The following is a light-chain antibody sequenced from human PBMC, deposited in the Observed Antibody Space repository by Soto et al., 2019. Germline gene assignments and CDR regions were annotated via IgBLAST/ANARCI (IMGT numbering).Light chain of an antibody. V-gene: IGLV1-44*01. CDR2: PNN. CDR3: TSWDDSLNSWV. J-gene: IGLJ2*01. CDR1: DSNIGSIT. Sequence: QSVLTQPPSASGTAGQWVTISCSGSDSNIGSITVNWYQRLPRTAAKLVTHPNNQRPSGIAVRFSGSKSGTSASLTISGLQSDDDAYYFCTSWDDSLNSWVFGGGTELAVL.